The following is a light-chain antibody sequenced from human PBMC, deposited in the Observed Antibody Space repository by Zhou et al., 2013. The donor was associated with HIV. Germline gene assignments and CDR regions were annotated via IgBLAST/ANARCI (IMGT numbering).Light chain of an antibody. CDR3: LQFGTYRT. V-gene: IGKV1-9*01. J-gene: IGKJ3*01. CDR2: AAS. Sequence: DIQLTQSPSFLSASVGDRVTITCRASQGINTYLAWYQQKPGKAPKLLIYAASTLQNGVPSRFSGSGSGTEFTLTISGLQPEDSATYYLQFGTYRTFGPGTKLDLK. CDR1: QGINTY.